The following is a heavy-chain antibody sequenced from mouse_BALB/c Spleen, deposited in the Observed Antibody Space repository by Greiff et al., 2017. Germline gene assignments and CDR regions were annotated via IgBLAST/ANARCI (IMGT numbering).Heavy chain of an antibody. V-gene: IGHV1-4*01. J-gene: IGHJ2*01. CDR2: INPSSGYT. D-gene: IGHD4-1*01. CDR3: TRRRTGYYFDY. CDR1: GYTFTSYT. Sequence: QVQLKESGAELARPGASVKMSCKASGYTFTSYTMHWVKQRPGQGLEWIGYINPSSGYTNYNQKFKGKATLTADKSSSTAYMELRSLTSEDSAVYYCTRRRTGYYFDYWGQGTTLTVSS.